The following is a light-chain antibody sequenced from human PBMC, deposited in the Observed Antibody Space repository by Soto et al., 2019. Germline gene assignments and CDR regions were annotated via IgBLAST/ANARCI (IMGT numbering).Light chain of an antibody. CDR3: QHYNSYSEA. CDR1: QNIYIW. J-gene: IGKJ1*01. CDR2: KAS. Sequence: DLQMTQSPSTLSASVGDRVTITCRASQNIYIWLAWYQKKPGKAPKLLIYKASTLKSGVPSRFSGSGSGTEFTLTISSLQPDDFATYYCQHYNSYSEAFGQGTKVDNK. V-gene: IGKV1-5*03.